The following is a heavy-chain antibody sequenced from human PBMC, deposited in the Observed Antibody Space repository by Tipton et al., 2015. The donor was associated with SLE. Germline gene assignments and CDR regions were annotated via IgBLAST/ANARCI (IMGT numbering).Heavy chain of an antibody. V-gene: IGHV3-74*01. CDR1: GFTFSNYG. Sequence: SGFTFSNYGMHWVRQAPGKGPVWVSRLNSDGTFTTHADSVKGRFTISRDNSKNTLYLQMNSLRDEDTAVYYCAKFSDYWGQGTLVTVSS. J-gene: IGHJ4*02. CDR3: AKFSDY. CDR2: LNSDGTFT.